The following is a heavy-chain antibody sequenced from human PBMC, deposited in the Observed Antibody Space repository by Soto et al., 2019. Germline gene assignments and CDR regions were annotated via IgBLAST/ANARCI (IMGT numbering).Heavy chain of an antibody. Sequence: GGSLRLSCAASGFTYSSYSMNWVRQAPGKGLEWVSYISSSSSSIYYADSVKGRLTISRDNAKNSLYLQMNSLRDEDSAVYHCARDLGYCSGGSCPSFDYWGQGTLVTVSS. J-gene: IGHJ4*02. CDR1: GFTYSSYS. CDR2: ISSSSSSI. CDR3: ARDLGYCSGGSCPSFDY. V-gene: IGHV3-48*02. D-gene: IGHD2-15*01.